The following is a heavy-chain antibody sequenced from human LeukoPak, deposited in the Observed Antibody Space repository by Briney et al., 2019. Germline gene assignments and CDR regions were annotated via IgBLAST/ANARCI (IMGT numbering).Heavy chain of an antibody. Sequence: SETLSLTCTVSGGSISSSSYYWGWIRQPPGKGLEWIGSIYYSGSTYYNPSLKSRVTISVDTSKNQFPLKLSSVTAADTAVYYCARHVYSSSWVDYWGQGTLVTVSS. CDR3: ARHVYSSSWVDY. CDR1: GGSISSSSYY. J-gene: IGHJ4*02. CDR2: IYYSGST. V-gene: IGHV4-39*01. D-gene: IGHD6-13*01.